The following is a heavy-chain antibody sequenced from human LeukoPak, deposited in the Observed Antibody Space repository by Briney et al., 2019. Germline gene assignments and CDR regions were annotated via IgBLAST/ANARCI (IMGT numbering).Heavy chain of an antibody. D-gene: IGHD3-9*01. CDR1: GYTFINYY. Sequence: ASVKVSCKASGYTFINYYMHWVRQAPGQGLEWMGIINPSGGRPSYAQKFQGRVTMTRDTSTSTAYMELSSLRSEDTAVYYCARDHVLRYFDWFQNYYYYYMDVWGKGTTVTVSS. CDR3: ARDHVLRYFDWFQNYYYYYMDV. CDR2: INPSGGRP. V-gene: IGHV1-46*01. J-gene: IGHJ6*03.